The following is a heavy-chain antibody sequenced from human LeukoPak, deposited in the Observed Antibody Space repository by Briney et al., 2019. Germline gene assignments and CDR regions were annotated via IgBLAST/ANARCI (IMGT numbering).Heavy chain of an antibody. D-gene: IGHD3-3*01. CDR2: ISGSGAAT. V-gene: IGHV3-23*01. J-gene: IGHJ4*02. CDR3: ANWRDIWSGYGFEA. Sequence: GGSLRLSCAVSGFVFSNYAMTWVRQAPGKGLEWVSSISGSGAATYYADSVKGRFIISRDNSKNSVFLQMNRLRGEDTAVYYCANWRDIWSGYGFEAWGQGTLVTVSS. CDR1: GFVFSNYA.